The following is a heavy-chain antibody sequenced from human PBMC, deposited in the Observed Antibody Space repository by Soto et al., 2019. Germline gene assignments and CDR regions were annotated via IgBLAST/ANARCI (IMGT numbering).Heavy chain of an antibody. D-gene: IGHD6-13*01. Sequence: EVQLLESGGGLVQPGGSLRLSCAASGFTFSSYAMSWVRQAPGKGLEWVSTISGSGGSTYYADSVKGRFTISRDNAKNRLYLQMNSLRAEATAVYSCAREGRSSWYYFDYWGQGTLVTVSS. CDR3: AREGRSSWYYFDY. CDR2: ISGSGGST. CDR1: GFTFSSYA. V-gene: IGHV3-23*01. J-gene: IGHJ4*02.